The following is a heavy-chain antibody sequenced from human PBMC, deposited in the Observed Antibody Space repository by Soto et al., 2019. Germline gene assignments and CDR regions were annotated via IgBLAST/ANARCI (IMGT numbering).Heavy chain of an antibody. J-gene: IGHJ4*01. Sequence: QVQLVQSGAEVKKPGASVKVSCKASGYTFTSYGISWVRQAPGQGLEWMGWISAYNGNTSYAQKLQGRVTMTTDTSTSTAYMALRSLTSTDPAVYYCARKSRSISHDYWAQATLVTVSS. V-gene: IGHV1-18*01. D-gene: IGHD6-13*01. CDR2: ISAYNGNT. CDR3: ARKSRSISHDY. CDR1: GYTFTSYG.